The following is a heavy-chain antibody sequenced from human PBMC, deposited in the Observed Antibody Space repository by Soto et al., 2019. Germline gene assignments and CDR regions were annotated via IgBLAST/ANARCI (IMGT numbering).Heavy chain of an antibody. Sequence: GGSLRLSCAASGFTFSNYAMTWVRQAPGKGLEWVSTISGSAGSTYYADSVKGQFTISRDNSQNTLYLQMNSLRAEDTALYYCAKALVEARPWETNVTQSALDVWGRWTTVTVSS. CDR2: ISGSAGST. CDR3: AKALVEARPWETNVTQSALDV. J-gene: IGHJ6*02. D-gene: IGHD6-6*01. V-gene: IGHV3-23*01. CDR1: GFTFSNYA.